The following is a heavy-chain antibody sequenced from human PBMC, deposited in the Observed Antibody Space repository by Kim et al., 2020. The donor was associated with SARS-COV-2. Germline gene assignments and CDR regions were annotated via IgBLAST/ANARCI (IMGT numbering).Heavy chain of an antibody. J-gene: IGHJ4*02. V-gene: IGHV3-48*03. CDR3: ATPASTDGWYFDY. D-gene: IGHD6-19*01. CDR2: ISSISRSI. CDR1: GFRFSNYE. Sequence: LSLTCAASGFRFSNYEMNWVRQTPGKGLEWISYISSISRSIYYADSVRGRFTISRDNAKNSLYLQMNSLRAEDTAVYYCATPASTDGWYFDYWGRGTLVTVSS.